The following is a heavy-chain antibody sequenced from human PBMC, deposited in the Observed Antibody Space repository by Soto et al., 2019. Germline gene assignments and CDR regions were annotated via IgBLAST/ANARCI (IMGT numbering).Heavy chain of an antibody. CDR1: GFTFSSYA. D-gene: IGHD3-9*01. J-gene: IGHJ4*02. CDR3: AKEAYYDILTGPLGY. V-gene: IGHV3-23*01. CDR2: IGGSGGST. Sequence: GGSLRLSCAASGFTFSSYAMSWVRQASGKGLEWVSAIGGSGGSTYYADSVKGRFTISRDNSKNTLYLQMNSLRAEDTAVYYCAKEAYYDILTGPLGYWGQGTLVTVSS.